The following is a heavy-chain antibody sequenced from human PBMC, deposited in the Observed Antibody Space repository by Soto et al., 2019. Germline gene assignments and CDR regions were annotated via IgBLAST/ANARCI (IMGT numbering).Heavy chain of an antibody. J-gene: IGHJ6*02. V-gene: IGHV3-49*03. CDR2: IRSKAYGETT. CDR3: TKYTYTSRYSYFGMDV. D-gene: IGHD2-15*01. Sequence: GGSLRLSCAGSGFTFGDYAMSWSRQAPGKGLEWVGVIRSKAYGETTDYAASVKGRFTIFRDDSKSIAYLQMSSLQTEDTGVYYCTKYTYTSRYSYFGMDVWGHGTTVTVSS. CDR1: GFTFGDYA.